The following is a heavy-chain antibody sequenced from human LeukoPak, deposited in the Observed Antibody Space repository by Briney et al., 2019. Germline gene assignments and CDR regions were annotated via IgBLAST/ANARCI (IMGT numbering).Heavy chain of an antibody. J-gene: IGHJ5*02. V-gene: IGHV3-21*01. CDR1: GFTFSSYS. D-gene: IGHD3-22*01. CDR2: ISRSRSYI. CDR3: ARDGNYYDSSGYLKFDP. Sequence: GGSLRLSCAASGFTFSSYSMNWVRQAPGKGREWGSSISRSRSYIYYADSVKGRFTISRDNAKNSLYLQMNSLRAEDTAVYYCARDGNYYDSSGYLKFDPWGQGTLVTVSS.